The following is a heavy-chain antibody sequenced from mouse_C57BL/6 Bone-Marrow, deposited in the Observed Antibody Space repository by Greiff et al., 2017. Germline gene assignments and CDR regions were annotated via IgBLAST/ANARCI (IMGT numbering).Heavy chain of an antibody. Sequence: EVKVVESGGGLVKPGGSLKLSCAASGFTFSSYAMSWVRQTPEKRLEWVATISDGGSYTYYPDNVKGRFTISRDNAKNNLYLQMSHLKSEDTAMYYCARNCDYWGQGTTLTVSS. V-gene: IGHV5-4*03. CDR3: ARNCDY. J-gene: IGHJ2*01. CDR2: ISDGGSYT. CDR1: GFTFSSYA.